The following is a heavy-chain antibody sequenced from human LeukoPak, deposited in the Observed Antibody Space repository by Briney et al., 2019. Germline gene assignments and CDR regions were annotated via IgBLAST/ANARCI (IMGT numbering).Heavy chain of an antibody. D-gene: IGHD3-22*01. CDR3: ASDRVPDSSGSYYSERGYFDY. J-gene: IGHJ4*02. CDR1: GYTFTGYY. V-gene: IGHV1-2*02. Sequence: GASVKVSCKASGYTFTGYYLHWVRQAPGQGLDWMGWINPNSGATNYAQKFQGRVTITRDTSISTAYMELTRLRSDDTAVYYCASDRVPDSSGSYYSERGYFDYWGQGTLVTVSS. CDR2: INPNSGAT.